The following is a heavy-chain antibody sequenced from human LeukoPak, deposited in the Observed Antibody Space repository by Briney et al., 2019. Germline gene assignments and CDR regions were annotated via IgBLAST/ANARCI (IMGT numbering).Heavy chain of an antibody. D-gene: IGHD6-19*01. CDR2: IRSKPNNYAT. CDR1: GFSFSDSA. CDR3: ARLHVGWALDP. V-gene: IGHV3-73*01. J-gene: IGHJ5*02. Sequence: GGSLKLSCATSGFSFSDSAMHWVRQASGKGLEWVGRIRSKPNNYATAYAASVKGRFTISRDDSKNTAYLQMNSLKTEDTAVYFCARLHVGWALDPWGQGTLVTVSS.